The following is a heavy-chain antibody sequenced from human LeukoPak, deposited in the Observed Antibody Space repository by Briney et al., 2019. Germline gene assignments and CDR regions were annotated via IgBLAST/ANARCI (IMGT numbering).Heavy chain of an antibody. CDR1: GFSISSYE. D-gene: IGHD1-7*01. V-gene: IGHV3-48*03. CDR3: ARVELAPYYYYMDV. J-gene: IGHJ6*03. CDR2: ISSSGSTI. Sequence: GGSLRLSCAASGFSISSYEMNWVRQSPGKGLEWVSHISSSGSTIWYADSVKGRFTISRDNAKNSLYLQMNSLRAEDTAVYYCARVELAPYYYYMDVWGKGTTVTVSS.